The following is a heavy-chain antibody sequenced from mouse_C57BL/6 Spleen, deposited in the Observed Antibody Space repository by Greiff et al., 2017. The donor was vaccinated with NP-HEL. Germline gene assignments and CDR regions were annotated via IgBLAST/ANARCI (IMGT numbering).Heavy chain of an antibody. CDR1: GYTFTSYW. CDR2: INPSNGGT. CDR3: ARGHYYGSERFAY. V-gene: IGHV1-53*01. D-gene: IGHD1-1*01. Sequence: QVHVKQSGTELVKPGASVKLSCKASGYTFTSYWMHWVKQRPGQGLEWIGNINPSNGGTNYNEKFKSKATLTVDKSSSTAYMQLSSLTSEDSAVYYCARGHYYGSERFAYWGQGTLVTVSA. J-gene: IGHJ3*01.